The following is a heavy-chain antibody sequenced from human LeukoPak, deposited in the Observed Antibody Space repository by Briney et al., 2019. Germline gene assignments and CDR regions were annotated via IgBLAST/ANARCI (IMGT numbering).Heavy chain of an antibody. CDR1: GFTFGDYA. V-gene: IGHV3-49*03. J-gene: IGHJ3*02. Sequence: GGSLRLSCTASGFTFGDYAMSWFRQAPGKGLEWVGFIRSKAYGGTTEYAASVKGRFTISRDDSKSIAYLQMSSLKTEDTAVYYCTRDLPALAYCGGDCYSSDAFDIWGQGTMVTVSS. D-gene: IGHD2-21*02. CDR2: IRSKAYGGTT. CDR3: TRDLPALAYCGGDCYSSDAFDI.